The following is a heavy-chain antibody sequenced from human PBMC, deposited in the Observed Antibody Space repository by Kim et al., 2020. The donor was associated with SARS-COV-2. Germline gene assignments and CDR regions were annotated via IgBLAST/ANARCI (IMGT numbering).Heavy chain of an antibody. CDR1: GFTFSSYA. CDR2: ISGSGGST. J-gene: IGHJ1*01. Sequence: GGSLRLSCAASGFTFSSYAMSWVRQVPGKGLEWVSAISGSGGSTYYADSVKGRFTISRDNSKNTLYLQMNRLRAEDTAVYYCAKETYQTEYFQHWGQGTLVTVSS. CDR3: AKETYQTEYFQH. V-gene: IGHV3-23*01.